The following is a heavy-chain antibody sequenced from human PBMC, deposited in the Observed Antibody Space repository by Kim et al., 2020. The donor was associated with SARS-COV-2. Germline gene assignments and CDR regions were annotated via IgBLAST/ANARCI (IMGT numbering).Heavy chain of an antibody. CDR2: IYNSGIT. CDR3: ASASGSGRPGYGVDV. V-gene: IGHV4-31*03. CDR1: DGSMSTSGYY. J-gene: IGHJ6*02. Sequence: SETLSLTCTVSDGSMSTSGYYWNWIRQNPGKGLEWIGFIYNSGITSYNPSLKSRVTITIDTSENKISLKVTSVTAADTAVYFCASASGSGRPGYGVDVWGQGTTVIVSS. D-gene: IGHD3-10*01.